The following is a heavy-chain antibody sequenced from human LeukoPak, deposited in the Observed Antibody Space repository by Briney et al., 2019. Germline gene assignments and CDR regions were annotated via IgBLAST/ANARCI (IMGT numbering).Heavy chain of an antibody. D-gene: IGHD3-22*01. V-gene: IGHV4-59*11. Sequence: SETLSLACTVSGGSFTTHYWSWIRQPPGKGLEWIGYISYIGSTNYNPSLKSRVTISIDTSKNEVSLMLTSVTAADTAVYYCASDSISMNAFDAWGQGTMVTVSS. CDR2: ISYIGST. CDR3: ASDSISMNAFDA. J-gene: IGHJ3*01. CDR1: GGSFTTHY.